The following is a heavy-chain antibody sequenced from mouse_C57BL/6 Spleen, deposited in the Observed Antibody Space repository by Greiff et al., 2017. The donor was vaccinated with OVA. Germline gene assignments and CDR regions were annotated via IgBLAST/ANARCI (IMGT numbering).Heavy chain of an antibody. J-gene: IGHJ4*01. CDR2: INPGSGGT. Sequence: VQLQQSGAELVRPGTSVKVSCKASGYAFTNYLIEWVKQRPGQGLEWIGVINPGSGGTNYNEKFKGKATLTADKSSSTAYMQLSSLTSEDSAVDFCARYGDSNYAMDYWGQGTSVTVSS. D-gene: IGHD2-5*01. CDR1: GYAFTNYL. CDR3: ARYGDSNYAMDY. V-gene: IGHV1-54*01.